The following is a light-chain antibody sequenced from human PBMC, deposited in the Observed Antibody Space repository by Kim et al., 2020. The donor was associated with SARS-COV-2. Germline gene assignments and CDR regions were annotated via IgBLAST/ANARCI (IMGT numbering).Light chain of an antibody. CDR1: QSVGSN. CDR3: QKYNNWT. J-gene: IGKJ1*01. CDR2: GAS. V-gene: IGKV3-15*01. Sequence: EIVMTQSPATLSVSPGERATLSCRASQSVGSNLAWYQQRPGQAPRLLIYGASTRASGIPTRFSGSGSGTEFTLTISSLQSEDFAVYYCQKYNNWTIGQGTKVDIK.